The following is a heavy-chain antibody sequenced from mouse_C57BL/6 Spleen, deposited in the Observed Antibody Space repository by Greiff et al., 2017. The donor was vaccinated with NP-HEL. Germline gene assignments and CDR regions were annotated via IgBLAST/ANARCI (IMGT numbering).Heavy chain of an antibody. Sequence: EVKLQQSGPELVKPGASVKMSCKASGYTFTDYNMHWVKQSHGKSLEWIGYINPNNGGTSYNQKFKGKATLTVNKSSSTAYMELRSLTSEDSAVYYCARPYYDYDVGDYFDYWGQGTTLTVSS. CDR3: ARPYYDYDVGDYFDY. CDR1: GYTFTDYN. D-gene: IGHD2-4*01. J-gene: IGHJ2*01. V-gene: IGHV1-22*01. CDR2: INPNNGGT.